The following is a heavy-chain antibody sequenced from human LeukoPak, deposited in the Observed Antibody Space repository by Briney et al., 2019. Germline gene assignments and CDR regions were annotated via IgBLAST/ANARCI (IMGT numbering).Heavy chain of an antibody. V-gene: IGHV4-34*01. D-gene: IGHD6-13*01. Sequence: SETLSLTCAVYGGSFSGYYWSWIRQPPGKGLEWIGEINHSGSTNYNPSLKSRVTISVDTSKNQFSLKLSSVTAADTAVYYCARVSAGITRWFDPWGQGTLVTVSS. CDR1: GGSFSGYY. J-gene: IGHJ5*02. CDR2: INHSGST. CDR3: ARVSAGITRWFDP.